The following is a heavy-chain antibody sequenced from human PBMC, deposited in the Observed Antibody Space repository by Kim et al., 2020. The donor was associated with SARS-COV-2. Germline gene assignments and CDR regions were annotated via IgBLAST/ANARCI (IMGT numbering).Heavy chain of an antibody. CDR1: GYTFTSYG. J-gene: IGHJ4*02. D-gene: IGHD3-9*01. Sequence: ASVKVSCKASGYTFTSYGISWVRQAPGQGLEGMGWISAYNGNTNYAQKLQGRVTMTTDTSTSTAYMELRSLRSDDTAVYYCARRYYDILTGYYFYDYWGQGTLVTVSS. CDR3: ARRYYDILTGYYFYDY. CDR2: ISAYNGNT. V-gene: IGHV1-18*04.